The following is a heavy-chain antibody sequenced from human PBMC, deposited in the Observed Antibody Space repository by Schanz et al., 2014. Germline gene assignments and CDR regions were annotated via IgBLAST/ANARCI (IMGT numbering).Heavy chain of an antibody. V-gene: IGHV3-23*01. CDR3: AKGRFGELSAFDI. J-gene: IGHJ3*02. CDR1: GFTLSNYA. CDR2: LSEGGGGT. D-gene: IGHD3-10*01. Sequence: EMQLLESGVGLAQPGGSLRLSCAASGFTLSNYAMSWVRQAPGKGLEWVSALSEGGGGTHYADSVRGRFTISSDSSKNTLYLQMNSLRAEDTAVYYCAKGRFGELSAFDIWGQGTMVTVSS.